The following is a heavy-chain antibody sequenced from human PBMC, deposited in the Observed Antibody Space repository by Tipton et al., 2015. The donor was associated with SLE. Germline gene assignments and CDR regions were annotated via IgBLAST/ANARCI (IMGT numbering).Heavy chain of an antibody. CDR1: GFTFSSYS. V-gene: IGHV3-21*01. CDR2: ISSSSSYI. CDR3: ARERMTTVTTGGMDV. Sequence: SLRLSCAASGFTFSSYSMNWVRQAPGKGLEWVSSISSSSSYIYYADSVKGRFTISRDNAKNSLYLQMNSLRAEDTAVYYCARERMTTVTTGGMDVWGQGTTVTVSS. J-gene: IGHJ6*02. D-gene: IGHD4-11*01.